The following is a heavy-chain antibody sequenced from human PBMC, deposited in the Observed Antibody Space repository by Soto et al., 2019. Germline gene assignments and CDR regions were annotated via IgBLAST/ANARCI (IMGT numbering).Heavy chain of an antibody. CDR3: ARESAGRAAAGTFTAFDI. CDR2: IIPILGIA. CDR1: GGTFSSYT. V-gene: IGHV1-69*08. D-gene: IGHD6-13*01. J-gene: IGHJ3*02. Sequence: QVQLVQSGAEVKKPGSSVKVSCKASGGTFSSYTISWVRQAPGQGLEWMGRIIPILGIANYAQKFQGRVTITADKSTSTADMELSSLRSEDTAVYYCARESAGRAAAGTFTAFDIWGQGTMVTVSS.